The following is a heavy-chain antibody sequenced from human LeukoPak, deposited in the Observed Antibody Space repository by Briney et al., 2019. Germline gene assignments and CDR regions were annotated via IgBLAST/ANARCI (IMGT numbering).Heavy chain of an antibody. V-gene: IGHV1-2*02. CDR1: GCTFTGYY. J-gene: IGHJ3*02. CDR3: AASAYHDIVVVPAAIKADAFDI. Sequence: ASVKVSCKASGCTFTGYYMHWVRQAPGQGLEWMGWINPNSGGTNYAQKFQGRVTMTRDTSISTAYMELSRLRSDDTAVYYCAASAYHDIVVVPAAIKADAFDIWGQGTMVTVSS. D-gene: IGHD2-2*02. CDR2: INPNSGGT.